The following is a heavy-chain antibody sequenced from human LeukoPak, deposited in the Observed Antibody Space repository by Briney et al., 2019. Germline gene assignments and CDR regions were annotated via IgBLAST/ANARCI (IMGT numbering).Heavy chain of an antibody. V-gene: IGHV3-7*01. Sequence: PGGSLRLSCAASGFTFSSYWMSWVRQAPGKGLEWVANIKQDGSEKYYVDSVKGRFTISRDNAKNSLYLQMNSLRAEDTAVYYCARMRFLEWLLPYYFDYWGQGTLVTVSS. CDR1: GFTFSSYW. CDR3: ARMRFLEWLLPYYFDY. D-gene: IGHD3-3*01. J-gene: IGHJ4*02. CDR2: IKQDGSEK.